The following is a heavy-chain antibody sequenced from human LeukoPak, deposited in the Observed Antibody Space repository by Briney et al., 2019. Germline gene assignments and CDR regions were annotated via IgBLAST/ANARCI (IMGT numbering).Heavy chain of an antibody. V-gene: IGHV4-34*01. CDR2: INHSGST. CDR1: GGSFSGYY. D-gene: IGHD6-19*01. Sequence: SETLSLTCAVYGGSFSGYYWSWIRQPPGKGLEWIGEINHSGSTNYNPSLKSRVTISVDTSKTQFSLRLTSVTAADTAVYYCARKSIEVAGRQPYDYWGQGTLVTVSS. J-gene: IGHJ4*02. CDR3: ARKSIEVAGRQPYDY.